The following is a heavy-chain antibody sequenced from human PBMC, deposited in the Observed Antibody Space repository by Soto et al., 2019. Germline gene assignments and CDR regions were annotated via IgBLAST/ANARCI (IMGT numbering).Heavy chain of an antibody. Sequence: QVQLQESGPGLVKPSQTLSLTCTVSGGSISRGGYYWSWIRQHPGKGLEGIGYIYYSGTSYYNPSLKSRVTLSVDTSRNQFSLNLSSVSAADTAVYYCTSGRVSSAYYRVEYLEYWGQGTLVTVSS. J-gene: IGHJ4*02. CDR3: TSGRVSSAYYRVEYLEY. D-gene: IGHD3-22*01. CDR1: GGSISRGGYY. V-gene: IGHV4-31*03. CDR2: IYYSGTS.